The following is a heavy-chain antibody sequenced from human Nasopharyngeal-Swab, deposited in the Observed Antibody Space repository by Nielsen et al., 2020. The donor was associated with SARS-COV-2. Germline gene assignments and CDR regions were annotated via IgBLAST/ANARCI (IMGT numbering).Heavy chain of an antibody. V-gene: IGHV1-18*01. D-gene: IGHD2-2*01. CDR2: ISGYNGNT. Sequence: ASVKVSCKASGYTFTSYAMHWVRQAPGQGLEWMGWISGYNGNTKYAQRLQGRITVTTDTSASTAYMELRSLRSDDTAVYYCARAHLGPAGFYYMDVWGEGTTVTVSS. CDR3: ARAHLGPAGFYYMDV. CDR1: GYTFTSYA. J-gene: IGHJ6*03.